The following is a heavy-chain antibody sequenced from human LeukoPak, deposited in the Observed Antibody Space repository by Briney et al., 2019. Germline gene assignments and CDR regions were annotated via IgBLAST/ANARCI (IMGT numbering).Heavy chain of an antibody. CDR1: GGSISSSNW. V-gene: IGHV4-4*02. D-gene: IGHD3-22*01. J-gene: IGHJ4*02. CDR3: ARDRYYYENSGYYVFDY. Sequence: PSETLSLTCAVSGGSISSSNWWSWVRQPPGKGLEWIGEIYHSGSTNYNPSLKSRVTISVDKSKNQFSLKLSSVTAADTAVYYCARDRYYYENSGYYVFDYWGQGTLVTVSS. CDR2: IYHSGST.